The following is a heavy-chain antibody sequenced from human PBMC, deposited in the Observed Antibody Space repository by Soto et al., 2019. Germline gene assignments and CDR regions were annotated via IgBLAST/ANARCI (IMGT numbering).Heavy chain of an antibody. Sequence: GGSLRLSCAASGFIFSNYAMSWVRQAPGKGPEWVSSISGSGVNTFYADSVKGRFTISRDNSKNMLYLQMSSLRAEDTALYYYAKVFLQDWGQDYYYGMDVWGQGTKVTVSS. D-gene: IGHD7-27*01. CDR3: AKVFLQDWGQDYYYGMDV. V-gene: IGHV3-23*01. J-gene: IGHJ6*02. CDR1: GFIFSNYA. CDR2: ISGSGVNT.